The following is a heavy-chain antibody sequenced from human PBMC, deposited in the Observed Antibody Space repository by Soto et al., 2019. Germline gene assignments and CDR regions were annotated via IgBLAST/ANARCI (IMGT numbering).Heavy chain of an antibody. J-gene: IGHJ1*01. CDR3: AKAGCSGGSCYSGTQLGTEYFQH. Sequence: PGGSLRLSCAASGFTFSSYAMSWVRQAPGKGLEWVSAISGSGGSTYYADSVKGRFTISRDNSKNTLYLQMNSLRAEDTAVYYCAKAGCSGGSCYSGTQLGTEYFQHWGQGTLVTVSS. V-gene: IGHV3-23*01. CDR2: ISGSGGST. D-gene: IGHD2-15*01. CDR1: GFTFSSYA.